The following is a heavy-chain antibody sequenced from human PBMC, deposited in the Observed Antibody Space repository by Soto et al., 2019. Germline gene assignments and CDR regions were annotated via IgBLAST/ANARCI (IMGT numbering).Heavy chain of an antibody. V-gene: IGHV4-39*01. CDR2: IYYTGNT. Sequence: QLQLQESGPGLVKPSETLSLTCTVSGGSISSGYYYWVWIRQPPVQGLEWIGNIYYTGNTYYNASLKSRVTISEDPSKNQFSLQLSSVTAADTAVYYCARHGGAAAQYPRTFDIWGQGTMVTVSS. J-gene: IGHJ3*02. CDR1: GGSISSGYYY. CDR3: ARHGGAAAQYPRTFDI. D-gene: IGHD6-13*01.